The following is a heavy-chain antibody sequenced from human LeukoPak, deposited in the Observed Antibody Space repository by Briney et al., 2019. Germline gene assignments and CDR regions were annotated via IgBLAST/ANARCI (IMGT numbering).Heavy chain of an antibody. D-gene: IGHD7-27*01. CDR2: ISGSGGST. V-gene: IGHV3-23*01. CDR1: GFTFSSYA. CDR3: ATATGDSAAFDI. Sequence: PGGSLRLSCAASGFTFSSYAMSWVRPAPGKGLEWGSAISGSGGSTYYADSVKGRFTISRDNSKNTLYLQMNSLRAEDTAVYHCATATGDSAAFDIWGQGTMVTVSS. J-gene: IGHJ3*02.